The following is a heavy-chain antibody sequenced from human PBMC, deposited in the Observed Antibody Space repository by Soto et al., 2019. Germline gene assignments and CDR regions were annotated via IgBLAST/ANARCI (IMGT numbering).Heavy chain of an antibody. CDR3: ARVERGTATTVVDAFDI. V-gene: IGHV4-34*01. Sequence: QVQLQQWGAGLLKPSETLSLTCAVYGGFVSSGSYYWSWIRQPPGKGLEWIGEMSHSGGTHFNPSLKSRFTIAVGTSTDQFSLEMSSVTAADTALYYWARVERGTATTVVDAFDIWGPGTMVTVSS. CDR2: MSHSGGT. CDR1: GGFVSSGSYY. D-gene: IGHD1-1*01. J-gene: IGHJ3*02.